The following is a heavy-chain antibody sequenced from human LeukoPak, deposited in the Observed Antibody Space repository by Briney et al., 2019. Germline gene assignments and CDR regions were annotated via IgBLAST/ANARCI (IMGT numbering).Heavy chain of an antibody. D-gene: IGHD6-13*01. CDR3: ASLRPYSSIGNDY. V-gene: IGHV4-38-2*02. CDR2: IYHSGST. CDR1: GDSINNYY. Sequence: SETLSLTCTVSGDSINNYYWSWIRQPPGKGLEWIGSIYHSGSTYYNPSLKSRVSISVDTSKNQFSLKLSSVTAADTAVYYCASLRPYSSIGNDYWGQGTLVTVSS. J-gene: IGHJ4*02.